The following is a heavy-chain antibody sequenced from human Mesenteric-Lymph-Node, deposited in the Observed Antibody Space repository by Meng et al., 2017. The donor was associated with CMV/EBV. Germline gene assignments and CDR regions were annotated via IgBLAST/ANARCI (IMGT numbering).Heavy chain of an antibody. CDR2: INHSGST. Sequence: QVQLQQWGSGLVKPSETLSLTSAVYGGSLSGYYWSWIRQPPGKGLEWIGEINHSGSTNYNPSLKSRVTISVDTSKNQLSLKLSSVTAADTAVYYCARGIRWFDPWGQGTLVTVSS. CDR3: ARGIRWFDP. J-gene: IGHJ5*02. V-gene: IGHV4-34*01. CDR1: GGSLSGYY.